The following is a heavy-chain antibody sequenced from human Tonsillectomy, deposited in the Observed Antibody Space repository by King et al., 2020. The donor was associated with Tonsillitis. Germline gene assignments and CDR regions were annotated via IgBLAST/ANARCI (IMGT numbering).Heavy chain of an antibody. Sequence: LQLQESGPGVVKPSETLSLTCTVSGCFISRSDHFWAWIRQPPRKGLEWIGYMYCSGSLFYNPSLQSRITISGGTSENRFSLKLSSVTAADTAVYFCARYFSGSFDYWGQGALVTVSS. CDR1: GCFISRSDHF. CDR2: MYCSGSL. CDR3: ARYFSGSFDY. D-gene: IGHD1-26*01. V-gene: IGHV4-39*01. J-gene: IGHJ4*02.